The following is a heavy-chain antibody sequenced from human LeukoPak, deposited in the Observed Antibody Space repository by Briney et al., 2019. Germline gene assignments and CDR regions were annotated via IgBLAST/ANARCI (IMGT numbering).Heavy chain of an antibody. Sequence: SETLSLTCVVYGGSFSGYYWSWIRQPPGKGLEWIGEINHSGSTNYNPSLKSRVTISVDTSKNQFSLKLSSVTAADTAVYYCASLLAMVVATIYYYYYMDVWGKGTTVTVSS. V-gene: IGHV4-34*01. J-gene: IGHJ6*03. CDR1: GGSFSGYY. CDR2: INHSGST. D-gene: IGHD5-12*01. CDR3: ASLLAMVVATIYYYYYMDV.